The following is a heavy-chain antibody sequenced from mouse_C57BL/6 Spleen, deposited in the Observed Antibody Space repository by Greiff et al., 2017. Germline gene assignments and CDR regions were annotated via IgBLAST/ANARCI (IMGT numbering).Heavy chain of an antibody. D-gene: IGHD2-1*01. CDR2: IDPANGNT. CDR3: ARRLYCQSFYYAMDY. CDR1: GFNIKNTY. J-gene: IGHJ4*01. V-gene: IGHV14-3*01. Sequence: VQLKESVAELVRPGASVKLSCTASGFNIKNTYMHWVKQRPEQGLEWIGRIDPANGNTKYAPKFQGKATITADPSSNTAYLQLSSLPSEDTAIYYCARRLYCQSFYYAMDYWGQGTSVTVSS.